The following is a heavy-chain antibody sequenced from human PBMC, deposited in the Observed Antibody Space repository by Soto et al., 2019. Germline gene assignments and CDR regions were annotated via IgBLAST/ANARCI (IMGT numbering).Heavy chain of an antibody. D-gene: IGHD4-4*01. Sequence: GGSLRLSCAASGFTIDTYAMHWVRQAPGKGLEWVANIKQDGSEKYYVDSVKGRFTISRDNAKNSLYLQMNSLRAEDTAVYYCARDRAGLQSPRNWLDPWGQGT. CDR1: GFTIDTYA. J-gene: IGHJ5*02. CDR3: ARDRAGLQSPRNWLDP. V-gene: IGHV3-7*03. CDR2: IKQDGSEK.